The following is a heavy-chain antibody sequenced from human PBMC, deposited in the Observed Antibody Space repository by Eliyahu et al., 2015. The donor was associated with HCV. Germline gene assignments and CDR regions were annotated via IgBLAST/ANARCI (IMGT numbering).Heavy chain of an antibody. CDR3: ARDGVTVIRGVITPTYGMDV. V-gene: IGHV3-30*02. J-gene: IGHJ6*02. Sequence: QAQLAEFGGGVVQPGGSLRLSCTASGFXFNYHGIPWVRXAPGKGLEWVTFIRYDGSDQYYSDSVKGRFIISRDNSHSTVYLQMNSLRVEDTAVYFCARDGVTVIRGVITPTYGMDVWGHGTTVTVSS. CDR1: GFXFNYHG. CDR2: IRYDGSDQ. D-gene: IGHD3-10*01.